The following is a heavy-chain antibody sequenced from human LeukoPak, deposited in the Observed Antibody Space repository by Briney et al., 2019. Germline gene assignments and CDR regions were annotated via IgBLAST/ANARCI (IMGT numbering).Heavy chain of an antibody. V-gene: IGHV1-18*01. CDR1: GYTFTSYC. CDR2: ISAYNCNT. Sequence: ASVKVSCKASGYTFTSYCISWVRQAPGQGLEWIGWISAYNCNTKYAQKLQHRVTMTTDASTSTAYKELRSLRSDDTAVYYCARDYNRYTNGWFPDYWGQGTLVTVSS. CDR3: ARDYNRYTNGWFPDY. D-gene: IGHD6-19*01. J-gene: IGHJ4*02.